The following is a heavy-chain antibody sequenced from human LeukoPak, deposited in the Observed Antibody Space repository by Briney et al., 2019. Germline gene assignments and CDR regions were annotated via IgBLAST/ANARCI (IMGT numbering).Heavy chain of an antibody. CDR3: GSGSENWFDP. CDR2: ISSSSSTI. J-gene: IGHJ5*02. Sequence: GGSLRLSCAAAGFTFSSYSMKWVRQAPGKGRGWVSYISSSSSTIYYADSVKGRFTISRDNAKNSLYLQMNSLRAEDTAVYYCGSGSENWFDPWGQGTLVTVSS. D-gene: IGHD3-10*01. V-gene: IGHV3-48*01. CDR1: GFTFSSYS.